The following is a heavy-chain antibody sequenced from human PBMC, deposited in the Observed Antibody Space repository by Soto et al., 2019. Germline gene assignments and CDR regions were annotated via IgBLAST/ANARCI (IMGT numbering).Heavy chain of an antibody. J-gene: IGHJ5*02. CDR1: GVTFSSYA. Sequence: GGSLRLSCSASGVTFSSYAMSWVLQAPGKGLEWVSVVSASGSHTYYADSVKGRFTISRDNSKNTLSLQMSSLRAEDTAVYYCAKGRYCSSSSCYTNWFGPWGQGTLVTVSS. CDR3: AKGRYCSSSSCYTNWFGP. D-gene: IGHD2-2*02. V-gene: IGHV3-23*01. CDR2: VSASGSHT.